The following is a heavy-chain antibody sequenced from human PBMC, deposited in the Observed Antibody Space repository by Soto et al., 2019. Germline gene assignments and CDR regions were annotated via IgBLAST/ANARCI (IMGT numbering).Heavy chain of an antibody. V-gene: IGHV3-23*01. CDR2: ISGSGGST. J-gene: IGHJ6*02. D-gene: IGHD3-9*01. CDR3: AKGGSRYDILTGYSPYYYYGMDV. Sequence: EVQLLESGGGLVQPGGSLRLSCAASGFTFSSYAMSWVRQAPGKGLEWVSAISGSGGSTYYADSVKGRFTISRDNSKNTLYLQMNSLRAEDTAVYYCAKGGSRYDILTGYSPYYYYGMDVWGQGTTVTVSS. CDR1: GFTFSSYA.